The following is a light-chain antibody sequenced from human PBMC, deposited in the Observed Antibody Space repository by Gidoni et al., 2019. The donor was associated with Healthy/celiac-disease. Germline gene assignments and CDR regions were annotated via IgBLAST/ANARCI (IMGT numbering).Light chain of an antibody. Sequence: DIVMTQSPLSLPVTPGEPASSSCRSSQSLLHSNGYSYFDWYLQKPGQSPQLLIYLGSNRASGVPDRFSGSGSGTDFTLKISRVEAEDVGVYYCMQALQAPGTFGGGTKVEIK. CDR2: LGS. CDR1: QSLLHSNGYSY. J-gene: IGKJ4*01. V-gene: IGKV2-28*01. CDR3: MQALQAPGT.